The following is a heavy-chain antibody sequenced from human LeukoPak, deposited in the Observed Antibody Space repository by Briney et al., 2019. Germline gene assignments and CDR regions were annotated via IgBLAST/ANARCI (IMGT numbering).Heavy chain of an antibody. V-gene: IGHV3-30-3*01. J-gene: IGHJ4*02. CDR1: GFTFSSYA. CDR3: ARDRGERDGYNHFDY. CDR2: ISYDGSNK. Sequence: PGGSLRLSCAASGFTFSSYAMHWVRQAPGKGLEWVAVISYDGSNKYYADSVKGRFTISRDNSKNTLYLQMNSLRAEDTAVYYCARDRGERDGYNHFDYWGQGTLVTVSS. D-gene: IGHD5-24*01.